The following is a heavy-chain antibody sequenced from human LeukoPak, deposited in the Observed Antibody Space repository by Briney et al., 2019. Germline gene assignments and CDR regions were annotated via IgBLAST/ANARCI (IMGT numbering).Heavy chain of an antibody. Sequence: SVKVSCKASGGTFGSYAISWVRQAPGQGLEWMGGIIPVFGTTNYAQKFQGRVTMTTDTSTSTAYMELRSLRSDDTAVYYCARAGSGRYYYYMDVWGKGTTVTVSS. CDR3: ARAGSGRYYYYMDV. V-gene: IGHV1-69*05. J-gene: IGHJ6*03. D-gene: IGHD3-10*01. CDR2: IIPVFGTT. CDR1: GGTFGSYA.